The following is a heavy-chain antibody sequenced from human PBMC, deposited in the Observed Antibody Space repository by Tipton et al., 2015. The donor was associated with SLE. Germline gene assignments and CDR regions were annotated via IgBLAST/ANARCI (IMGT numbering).Heavy chain of an antibody. CDR2: IDPSDSYT. CDR3: ARHGVEGYGSGSYRYYYGMDV. CDR1: GYSFTSYW. J-gene: IGHJ6*02. Sequence: QLVQSGAEVKKPGESLKISCKGSGYSFTSYWISWVRQMPGKGLEWMGRIDPSDSYTNYSPSFQGHVTISADKSISTAYLQWSSLKASDTAMYYCARHGVEGYGSGSYRYYYGMDVWGQGTTVTVSS. V-gene: IGHV5-10-1*01. D-gene: IGHD3-10*01.